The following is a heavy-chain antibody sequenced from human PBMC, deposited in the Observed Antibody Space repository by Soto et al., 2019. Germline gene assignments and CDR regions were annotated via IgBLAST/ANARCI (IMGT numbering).Heavy chain of an antibody. J-gene: IGHJ6*02. CDR3: AIYIPGVRYYGMDV. Sequence: GGSLRLSCAASGFTFISYAMKWGLQAPGKGLEWVSLIGESGTPTYYADSVKGRFTISRDNSGNTLFLEMYSLRAEDTAVYYWAIYIPGVRYYGMDVWGQGTTVTVAS. CDR1: GFTFISYA. CDR2: IGESGTPT. D-gene: IGHD2-2*01. V-gene: IGHV3-23*01.